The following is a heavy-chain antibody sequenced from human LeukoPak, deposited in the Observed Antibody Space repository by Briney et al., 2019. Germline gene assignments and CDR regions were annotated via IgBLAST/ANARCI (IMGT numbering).Heavy chain of an antibody. D-gene: IGHD4-11*01. V-gene: IGHV3-13*01. Sequence: GGSLRLSCAASGFTLSKDDFHWVRQAPGKGLEWVAAIGVTGDTYYADSVKGRFTISRDNSKNTLYLQMNSLRAEDTAVYYCARRNYYYYYAMDVWGQGTTVTVSS. J-gene: IGHJ6*02. CDR2: IGVTGDT. CDR3: ARRNYYYYYAMDV. CDR1: GFTLSKDD.